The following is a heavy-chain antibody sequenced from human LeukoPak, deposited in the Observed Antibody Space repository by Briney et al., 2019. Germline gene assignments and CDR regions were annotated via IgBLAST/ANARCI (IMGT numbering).Heavy chain of an antibody. V-gene: IGHV3-7*01. D-gene: IGHD2-15*01. CDR1: GFTFSSYW. Sequence: GGSLGLSCAASGFTFSSYWMSWVRQAPGKGLEWVANIKQDGSEKYYVDSVKGRFTISRDNAKNSLYLQMNSLRAEDTAVYYCASESPYCSGGSCPRKYYYYGMDVWGQGTTVTVSS. CDR2: IKQDGSEK. J-gene: IGHJ6*02. CDR3: ASESPYCSGGSCPRKYYYYGMDV.